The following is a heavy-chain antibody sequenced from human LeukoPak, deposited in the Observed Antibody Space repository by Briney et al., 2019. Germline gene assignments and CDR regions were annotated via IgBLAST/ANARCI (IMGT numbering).Heavy chain of an antibody. V-gene: IGHV4-4*02. CDR2: IYHSGST. D-gene: IGHD3-22*01. J-gene: IGHJ3*02. CDR1: GGSLSSTNW. Sequence: PSETLSLTCAVSGGSLSSTNWWNWVRQPPGKGLEWIGEIYHSGSTNYNPSLESRVTISVDKSKNQCSLRLNSVTAADTAVYYCARVSGITMIVVVQSDGFDIWGQGTMVSVSS. CDR3: ARVSGITMIVVVQSDGFDI.